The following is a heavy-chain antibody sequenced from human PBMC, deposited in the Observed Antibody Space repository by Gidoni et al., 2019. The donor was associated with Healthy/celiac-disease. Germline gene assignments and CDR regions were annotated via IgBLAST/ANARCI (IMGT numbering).Heavy chain of an antibody. J-gene: IGHJ3*02. D-gene: IGHD1-26*01. CDR2: INPSGGST. CDR1: GYTFTSYY. V-gene: IGHV1-46*01. Sequence: QVQLLQSGAEVKKPGASVKVSCKASGYTFTSYYMHWVRQAPGQGLEWMGIINPSGGSTSYAQKFKGRVTMTRDTSTSTVYMELSSLRSEDTAVYYCARESGVGGYAFDIWGQGTMVTVSS. CDR3: ARESGVGGYAFDI.